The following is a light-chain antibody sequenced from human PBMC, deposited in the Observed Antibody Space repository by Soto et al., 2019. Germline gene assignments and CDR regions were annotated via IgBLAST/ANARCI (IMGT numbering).Light chain of an antibody. CDR3: SSYAGNNNLV. CDR1: ISDVAGYNY. CDR2: DVT. V-gene: IGLV2-11*01. J-gene: IGLJ2*01. Sequence: QSVLTQPRSVSGSPGQAVSISCTGTISDVAGYNYVSWYQHHPGKAPKLLISDVTKRPSWVPDRCSGSKSGNTASLTISELQAEDEADYYCSSYAGNNNLVFGGGIKLTVL.